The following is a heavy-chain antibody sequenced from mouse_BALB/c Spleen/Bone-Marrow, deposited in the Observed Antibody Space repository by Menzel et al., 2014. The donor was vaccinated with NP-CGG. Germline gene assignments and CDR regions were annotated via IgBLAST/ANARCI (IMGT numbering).Heavy chain of an antibody. Sequence: EVNLEESGGGLVQPKGSLKLSCAASGFTFNIYAMNWVRQAPRKGLEWVARISSKSTNYTTCYADSVKDRFTISSDDSQSMLYLQMNSLKTEDTAIYYCVRQDYDYPMDYWGQGTSVTVSS. D-gene: IGHD2-4*01. CDR3: VRQDYDYPMDY. V-gene: IGHV10-1*01. CDR2: ISSKSTNYTT. J-gene: IGHJ4*01. CDR1: GFTFNIYA.